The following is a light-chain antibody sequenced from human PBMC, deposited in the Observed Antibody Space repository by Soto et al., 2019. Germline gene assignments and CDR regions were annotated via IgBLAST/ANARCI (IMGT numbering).Light chain of an antibody. V-gene: IGKV3-20*01. J-gene: IGKJ1*01. CDR2: DVS. CDR3: QQYGNSPWA. CDR1: QRVISTY. Sequence: EIVLTQSPATLSLSPGERATLSCRASQRVISTYLAWYQQKPGRAPRLLIHDVSRRVTGIPDRFSGSGSGTDFTLTISRLEPEDFAVYYCQQYGNSPWAFGEGTKVDI.